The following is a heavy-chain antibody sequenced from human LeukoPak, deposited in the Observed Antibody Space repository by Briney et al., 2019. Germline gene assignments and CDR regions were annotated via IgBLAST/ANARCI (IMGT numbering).Heavy chain of an antibody. V-gene: IGHV3-23*01. D-gene: IGHD5-12*01. J-gene: IGHJ6*03. CDR2: IGSSGAGT. CDR3: GRAKEDYSGYGTYEQYYYFYMDV. CDR1: GFTFNTYA. Sequence: GGSLRLSCAASGFTFNTYAMTWVRQAPGKGLEWVSAIGSSGAGTYYADSVKGRFTISRDNSKNTLYLQMNSLRAEDTAVYYCGRAKEDYSGYGTYEQYYYFYMDVWGKGTTVTVSS.